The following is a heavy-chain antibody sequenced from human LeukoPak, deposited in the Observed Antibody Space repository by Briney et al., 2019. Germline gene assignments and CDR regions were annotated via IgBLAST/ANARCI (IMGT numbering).Heavy chain of an antibody. J-gene: IGHJ4*02. CDR3: ARDDVAILGRDY. CDR2: IYTGGGT. D-gene: IGHD3/OR15-3a*01. CDR1: GFTVASNY. V-gene: IGHV3-66*01. Sequence: GGSLRLSCSASGFTVASNYVTWVRQAPGKGLEWVSVIYTGGGTFYADSVKGRFSISRDNSKNILYLHMNSLRAEDTVVYYCARDDVAILGRDYWGQGTLVTVSS.